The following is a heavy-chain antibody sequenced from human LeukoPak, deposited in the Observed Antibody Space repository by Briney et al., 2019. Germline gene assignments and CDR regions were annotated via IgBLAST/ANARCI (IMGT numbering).Heavy chain of an antibody. Sequence: GGSLRLSCAASGFTFDDYTMHWVRQAPGKGLVWVSRINSDGSSTSYADSVKGRFTISRDNAKNTLYLQMNSLRAEDTAVYYCARDRKVVPAATVDYWGQGTLVTVSS. CDR3: ARDRKVVPAATVDY. V-gene: IGHV3-74*01. J-gene: IGHJ4*02. CDR2: INSDGSST. D-gene: IGHD2-2*01. CDR1: GFTFDDYT.